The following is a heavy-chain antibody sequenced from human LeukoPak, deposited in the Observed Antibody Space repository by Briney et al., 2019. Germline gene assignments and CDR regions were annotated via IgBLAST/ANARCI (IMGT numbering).Heavy chain of an antibody. CDR1: GFTVSSNH. D-gene: IGHD5-12*01. V-gene: IGHV3-53*01. CDR3: ARPWLTNWYFDL. Sequence: GGSLRLSCAASGFTVSSNHMSWVRQAPGKGLEWVSVLYGGGSTKFPDSVKGRFTVSRDDSKNTLYLQMNSLTAEDTAVYYCARPWLTNWYFDLWGRGTLVTVSS. J-gene: IGHJ2*01. CDR2: LYGGGST.